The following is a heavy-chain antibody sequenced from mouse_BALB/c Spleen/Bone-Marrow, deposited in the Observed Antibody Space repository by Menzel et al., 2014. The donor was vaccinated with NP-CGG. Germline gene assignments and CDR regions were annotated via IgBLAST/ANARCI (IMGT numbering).Heavy chain of an antibody. CDR2: TYPGDGDT. CDR1: GYTFTSYW. J-gene: IGHJ2*01. Sequence: QVQLQQSGAELARPGASVKLSCKASGYTFTSYWMQWVKQRPGQGLEWIGATYPGDGDTRYTQKFKGKATLTADKSSSTAYMQLSSLASEDSAVYYCARGYPSDYWGQGTTLTVSS. CDR3: ARGYPSDY. V-gene: IGHV1-87*01. D-gene: IGHD3-2*02.